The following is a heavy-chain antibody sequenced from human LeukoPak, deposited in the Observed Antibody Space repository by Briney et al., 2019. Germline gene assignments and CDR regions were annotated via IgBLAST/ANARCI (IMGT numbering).Heavy chain of an antibody. V-gene: IGHV3-7*03. D-gene: IGHD6-13*01. J-gene: IGHJ4*02. CDR1: GFPFSSYS. Sequence: GGSLRLSCAASGFPFSSYSMTWVRQAPGKGLEWVANIKPDGTTKSYVDSVKGRFTISRDNALNSLYLQMNSLRAEDTAIYYCARSIPYGTTWYGRSDYWGQGTLVTVSS. CDR2: IKPDGTTK. CDR3: ARSIPYGTTWYGRSDY.